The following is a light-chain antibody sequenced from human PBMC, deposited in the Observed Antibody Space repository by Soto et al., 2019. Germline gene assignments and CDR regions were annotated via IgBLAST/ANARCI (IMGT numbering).Light chain of an antibody. CDR1: QSVGSMY. CDR3: QQRNNWPPIT. CDR2: DAS. J-gene: IGKJ5*01. Sequence: EIVWTQSPGTLSLSPGERATLPCRASQSVGSMYLAWYQQKPGQAPRLIIYDASNRATGIPARFSGSGCGTDFTLTISSLEPEDFAVYYGQQRNNWPPITFGQGTRLEIK. V-gene: IGKV3-11*01.